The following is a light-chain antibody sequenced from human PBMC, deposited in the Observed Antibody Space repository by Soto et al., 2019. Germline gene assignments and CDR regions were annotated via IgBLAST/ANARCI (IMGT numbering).Light chain of an antibody. CDR2: GNV. V-gene: IGLV1-40*01. Sequence: QSVLTQPPSVSGAPGQRVAISCTGTSSTIGAGYHVHWYKQLPGAAPKLLIYGNVNRPSGVPDRFSASKAGTSASLAITGLQPEDEADYYCQSYDNSLSGLYVFGTGTKLTVL. CDR1: SSTIGAGYH. CDR3: QSYDNSLSGLYV. J-gene: IGLJ1*01.